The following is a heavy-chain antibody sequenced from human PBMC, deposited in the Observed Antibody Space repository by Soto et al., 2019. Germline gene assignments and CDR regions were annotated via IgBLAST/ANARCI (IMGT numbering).Heavy chain of an antibody. D-gene: IGHD3-22*01. CDR1: GFTFSSYE. Sequence: EVQLVESGGGLVQPGGSLRLSCAASGFTFSSYEMNWVRQAPGKGLEWGSYISSSGSTIYYAVSVKGRFTISRDNAQHSLYLQMNSLRAEDTAVYYCARAGYYESSGSETFDYWGPGTLVTVSS. V-gene: IGHV3-48*03. J-gene: IGHJ4*02. CDR3: ARAGYYESSGSETFDY. CDR2: ISSSGSTI.